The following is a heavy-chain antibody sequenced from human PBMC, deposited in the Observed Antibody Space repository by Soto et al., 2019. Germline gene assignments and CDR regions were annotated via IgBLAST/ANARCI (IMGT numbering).Heavy chain of an antibody. V-gene: IGHV1-69*01. CDR2: IIPIYGTA. CDR3: ARSRRYYYDSSGSLDAFDI. Sequence: QVQLVQSGAEVQKPRSSVKVSCKASGGTFSSYAISWVRQAPGQGLEWMGGIIPIYGTANYAQKVQGRVTITAGESTRTAYMELSSLRSEDTAVYYCARSRRYYYDSSGSLDAFDIWGQGTMVTVSS. CDR1: GGTFSSYA. D-gene: IGHD3-22*01. J-gene: IGHJ3*02.